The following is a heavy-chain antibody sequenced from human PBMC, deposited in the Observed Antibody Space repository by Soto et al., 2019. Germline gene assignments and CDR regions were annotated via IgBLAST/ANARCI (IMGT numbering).Heavy chain of an antibody. Sequence: SVKVSCKASGGTFSSYAISWVRQAPGQGLEWMGGIIPIFGTANYAQKFQGRVTITADESTSTAYMELSSLRSEDTAVYYCARGVSSIAARPPGNWFDSWGQGTLVTVPS. CDR1: GGTFSSYA. V-gene: IGHV1-69*13. CDR2: IIPIFGTA. CDR3: ARGVSSIAARPPGNWFDS. D-gene: IGHD6-6*01. J-gene: IGHJ5*01.